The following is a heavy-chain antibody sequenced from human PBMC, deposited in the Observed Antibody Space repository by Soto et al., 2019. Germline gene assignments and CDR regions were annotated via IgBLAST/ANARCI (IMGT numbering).Heavy chain of an antibody. CDR3: ARGADTVTPGWFDP. V-gene: IGHV4-38-2*01. D-gene: IGHD4-17*01. Sequence: XQTLSLPFAVSGYSISSGYYWGWIRQTPGKGLEWIAIIYHSGSTYYNPPLKSRVTISVDTSKNQFSLKLISVTAADTAVYYCARGADTVTPGWFDPWGQGIMVTVSS. CDR2: IYHSGST. CDR1: GYSISSGYY. J-gene: IGHJ5*02.